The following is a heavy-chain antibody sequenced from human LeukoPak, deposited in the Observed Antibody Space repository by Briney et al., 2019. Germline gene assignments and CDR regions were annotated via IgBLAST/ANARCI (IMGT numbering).Heavy chain of an antibody. Sequence: ASVKVSCKASGYTFTGYYTHWVRQAPGQGLEWMGWINPNSGGTNYAQKFQGRVTMTRDTSISTAYMELSRLRSDDTAVYYCASSPGRLWFGELSHYYYYGMDVWGQGTTVTVSS. CDR2: INPNSGGT. D-gene: IGHD3-10*01. V-gene: IGHV1-2*02. CDR1: GYTFTGYY. CDR3: ASSPGRLWFGELSHYYYYGMDV. J-gene: IGHJ6*02.